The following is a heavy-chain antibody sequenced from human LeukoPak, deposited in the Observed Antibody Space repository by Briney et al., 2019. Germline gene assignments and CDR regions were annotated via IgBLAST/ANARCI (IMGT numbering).Heavy chain of an antibody. D-gene: IGHD2-21*01. V-gene: IGHV1-2*02. CDR2: INPHSGGT. J-gene: IGHJ6*03. CDR1: GYTFTDYY. CDR3: ARGRGTIGSNRDFYFYYYMDI. Sequence: ASVKVSCKASGYTFTDYYIQWVRQAPGQGLEWMGWINPHSGGTNYAQKFQGGATMTRDTSITTAYMELSSLRPDDMAVYYCARGRGTIGSNRDFYFYYYMDIWGNGTTVTVSS.